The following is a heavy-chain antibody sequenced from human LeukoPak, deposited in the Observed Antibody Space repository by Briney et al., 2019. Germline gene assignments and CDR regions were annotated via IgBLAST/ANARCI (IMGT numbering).Heavy chain of an antibody. CDR2: MNPNSGNT. CDR3: ARVSRVYCSSTSCYLAY. J-gene: IGHJ4*02. CDR1: GYTFTSYD. D-gene: IGHD2-2*01. Sequence: VASVKVSCKASGYTFTSYDINWVRQATGQGLEWMGWMNPNSGNTGYAQKFQGRVTITRNTSISTAYMELSSLRSEDTAVYYCARVSRVYCSSTSCYLAYWGQGTLVTVSS. V-gene: IGHV1-8*03.